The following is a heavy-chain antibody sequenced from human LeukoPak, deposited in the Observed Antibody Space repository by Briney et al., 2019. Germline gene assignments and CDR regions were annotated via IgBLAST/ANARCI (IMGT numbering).Heavy chain of an antibody. Sequence: AGGSLRLSCSASGFTFSDYSMHWVRQAPGKGLEYVSAISSNGGSTYYASSVKGRFTISRGNSKNTLYLQMGSLRTEDMAVYYCARVAARVSLDYWGQGTLVTVSS. J-gene: IGHJ4*02. V-gene: IGHV3-64*01. CDR3: ARVAARVSLDY. CDR2: ISSNGGST. CDR1: GFTFSDYS. D-gene: IGHD2-15*01.